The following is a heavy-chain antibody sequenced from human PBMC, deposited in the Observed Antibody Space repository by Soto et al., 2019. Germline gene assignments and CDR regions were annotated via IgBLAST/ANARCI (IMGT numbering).Heavy chain of an antibody. CDR3: ARPENNVADQFDI. Sequence: RESLKISCQVSGYTFTIYWIGWVRQMPGKGLEWMGIIYPSDSDTRYSPSFQGQVTISADQSINTAYLQWDSLKASDTAIYYCARPENNVADQFDICGQAPPVTVPS. D-gene: IGHD1-20*01. CDR2: IYPSDSDT. CDR1: GYTFTIYW. V-gene: IGHV5-51*01. J-gene: IGHJ4*02.